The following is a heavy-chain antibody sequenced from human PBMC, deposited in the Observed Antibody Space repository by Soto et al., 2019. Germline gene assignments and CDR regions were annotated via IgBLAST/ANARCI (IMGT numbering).Heavy chain of an antibody. CDR3: AVDYGDYADPLYNWFDP. Sequence: ASVKVSCKASGYTFTSYGISWVRQAPGQGLEWMGWISAYNGNTNYAQKLQGRVTMTTDTSTSTAYMELRSLRSDDTAVYYRAVDYGDYADPLYNWFDPWGQGTLVTVSS. D-gene: IGHD4-17*01. CDR1: GYTFTSYG. V-gene: IGHV1-18*01. J-gene: IGHJ5*02. CDR2: ISAYNGNT.